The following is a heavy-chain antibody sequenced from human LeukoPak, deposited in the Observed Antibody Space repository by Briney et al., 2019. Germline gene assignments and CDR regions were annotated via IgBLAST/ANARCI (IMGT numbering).Heavy chain of an antibody. CDR3: AKDYYYGLGSTPPRLDY. CDR1: GFTFSSYA. CDR2: ISGSAGST. D-gene: IGHD3-10*01. Sequence: GGSLRLSCAASGFTFSSYAMSWVRQAPGKGLEWVSAISGSAGSTYYADSVKGRFTISRDNSKNTLYLQMNSLRAEDTAVYYCAKDYYYGLGSTPPRLDYWGQGTLVTVSS. V-gene: IGHV3-23*01. J-gene: IGHJ4*02.